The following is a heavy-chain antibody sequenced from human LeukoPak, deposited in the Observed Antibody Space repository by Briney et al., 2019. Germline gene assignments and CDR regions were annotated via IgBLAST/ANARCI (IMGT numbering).Heavy chain of an antibody. CDR1: GYTFTGYY. V-gene: IGHV1-2*02. J-gene: IGHJ4*02. D-gene: IGHD3-22*01. CDR2: INPNSGGT. Sequence: ASVKVSCKASGYTFTGYYMHWVRQAPGQGLEWMGWINPNSGGTNYAQKFQGRVTMTRNTSISTAYMELSSLRSEDTAVYYCARGLIRGSYYDSSGYLRGPQGYWGQGTLVTVSS. CDR3: ARGLIRGSYYDSSGYLRGPQGY.